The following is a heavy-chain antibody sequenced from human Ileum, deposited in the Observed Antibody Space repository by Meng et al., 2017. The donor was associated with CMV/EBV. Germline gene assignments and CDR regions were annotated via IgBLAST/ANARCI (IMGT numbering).Heavy chain of an antibody. Sequence: KASGYTFTSYDISWVRQAPGQGLEWMGRINPSSGGANYTQKFQGRVAMTRDTSISTAYMELSRLRSDDTAVYYCARDPSQIYWFDPWGQGTLVTVSS. D-gene: IGHD2/OR15-2a*01. V-gene: IGHV1-2*06. CDR1: GYTFTSYD. J-gene: IGHJ5*02. CDR3: ARDPSQIYWFDP. CDR2: INPSSGGA.